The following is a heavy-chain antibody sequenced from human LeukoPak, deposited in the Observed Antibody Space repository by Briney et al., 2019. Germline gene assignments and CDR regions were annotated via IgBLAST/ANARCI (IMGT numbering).Heavy chain of an antibody. CDR1: GYTFTDYY. V-gene: IGHV1-2*06. CDR2: INPNSGGT. CDR3: ARDPGCSSTSCSHGFDP. J-gene: IGHJ5*02. Sequence: ASVKVSCKASGYTFTDYYMHWVRQAPGQGLEWMGRINPNSGGTNYAQKFQGRVTMTRDTSISTAYMELSRLRSDDTAVYYCARDPGCSSTSCSHGFDPWGQGTLVTVSS. D-gene: IGHD2-2*01.